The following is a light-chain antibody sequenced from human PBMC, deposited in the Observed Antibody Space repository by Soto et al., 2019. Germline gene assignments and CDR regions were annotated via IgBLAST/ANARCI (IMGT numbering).Light chain of an antibody. Sequence: DIQMTQSPSSLSASVGDRVTVTCRASQSVITYLNWYQQKPGKAPKLLISVASSLQSGVPSRFSGSGSGTDFTLTISSLQPEDFATYYCQQSYSTPRTFGQGTKLEIK. J-gene: IGKJ2*01. CDR1: QSVITY. V-gene: IGKV1-39*01. CDR3: QQSYSTPRT. CDR2: VAS.